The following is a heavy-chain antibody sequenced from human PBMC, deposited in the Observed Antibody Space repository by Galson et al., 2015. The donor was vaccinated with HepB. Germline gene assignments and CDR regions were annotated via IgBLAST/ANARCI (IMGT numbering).Heavy chain of an antibody. V-gene: IGHV3-23*01. D-gene: IGHD3-10*01. CDR1: GFTLDNYA. CDR2: ISGSGGGT. Sequence: SLRLSCAASGFTLDNYAVSWVRQAPGKGLQWVSTISGSGGGTYYADSVKGRFTISRDNSKNTLYLQMSSLRAEDTAFYYCEIDQGEVRGPWGQGTLVTVSS. J-gene: IGHJ5*02. CDR3: EIDQGEVRGP.